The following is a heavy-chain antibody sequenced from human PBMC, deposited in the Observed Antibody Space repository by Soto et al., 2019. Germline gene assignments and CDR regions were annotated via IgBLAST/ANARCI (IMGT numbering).Heavy chain of an antibody. Sequence: GGSLRLSCAVTGFPISSNYMTWVRQAPGKGLEWVSVMYAAGSTYYEDSVKGRFNISRDNSKNAVYLQMNRLRGEDTAVYYCARGSNSNNWKLFDYWGQGTLVTVSS. CDR1: GFPISSNY. J-gene: IGHJ4*02. CDR3: ARGSNSNNWKLFDY. V-gene: IGHV3-66*01. D-gene: IGHD1-1*01. CDR2: MYAAGST.